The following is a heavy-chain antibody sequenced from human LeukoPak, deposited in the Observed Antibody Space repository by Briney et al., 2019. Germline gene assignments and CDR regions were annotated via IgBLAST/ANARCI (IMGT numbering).Heavy chain of an antibody. J-gene: IGHJ4*02. CDR3: AREGYCSGGTCYFLDY. Sequence: ASVKVSCXASGYTFTGYHMHWVRQASGQGLEWMGRINPNSGGTNFAQRFQGRVTMTRDTSISTAYMELSRLRSDDTAVYYCAREGYCSGGTCYFLDYWGQGTLVTVSS. V-gene: IGHV1-2*06. CDR2: INPNSGGT. D-gene: IGHD2-15*01. CDR1: GYTFTGYH.